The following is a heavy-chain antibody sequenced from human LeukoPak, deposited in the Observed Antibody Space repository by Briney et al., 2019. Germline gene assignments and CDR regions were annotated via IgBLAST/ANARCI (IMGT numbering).Heavy chain of an antibody. CDR1: RFTFSSYW. D-gene: IGHD3-22*01. J-gene: IGHJ4*02. V-gene: IGHV3-7*03. Sequence: GRSLRLSCAASRFTFSSYWMSRVRQAPGKGLEWVANIKQDGSEKYYVDSVKGRFTISRDNAKNSLYLQMNSLRAEDTALYYCAKDMSMIVVEYYFDYWGQGTLVTVSS. CDR3: AKDMSMIVVEYYFDY. CDR2: IKQDGSEK.